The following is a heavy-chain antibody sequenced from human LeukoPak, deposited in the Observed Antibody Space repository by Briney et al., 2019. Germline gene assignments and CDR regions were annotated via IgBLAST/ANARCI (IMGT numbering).Heavy chain of an antibody. V-gene: IGHV3-74*01. CDR2: INSDGSTT. CDR3: ARGNYYGMDV. CDR1: GFTFSSYW. J-gene: IGHJ6*02. Sequence: GGSLRLSCAASGFTFSSYWMHWVRQTPGKGLLWVSRINSDGSTTSHADSVEGRFTISRDNAKNTLYLQMNSLRAEDTAVYYCARGNYYGMDVWGQGTTVIVSS.